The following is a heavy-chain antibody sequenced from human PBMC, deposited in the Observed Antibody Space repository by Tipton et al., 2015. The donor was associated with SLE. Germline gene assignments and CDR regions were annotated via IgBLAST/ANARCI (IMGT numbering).Heavy chain of an antibody. J-gene: IGHJ3*02. CDR1: GGSISSYY. CDR2: IYYSGST. Sequence: TLSLTCTVSGGSISSYYWSWIRQPPGKGLEWIGYIYYSGSTNYNPPLKSRVTISVDTSKNQFSLKLSSVTAADTAVYYCAKDIPGDAFDIWGQGTMVTVSS. D-gene: IGHD2-21*01. V-gene: IGHV4-59*01. CDR3: AKDIPGDAFDI.